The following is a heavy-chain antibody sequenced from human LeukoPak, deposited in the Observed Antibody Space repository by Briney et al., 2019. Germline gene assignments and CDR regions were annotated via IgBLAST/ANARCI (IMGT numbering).Heavy chain of an antibody. CDR2: INYSGST. CDR1: GDSISSRSYY. J-gene: IGHJ4*02. Sequence: PSETLSLTCTVAGDSISSRSYYWVWIRQSPGKGLEWIGTINYSGSTYYSPSLISRVTMSVDPSKNQFSLNLSSVNAADTAVYYCARLGGSYSYFDYWGQGTLVTVSS. D-gene: IGHD1-26*01. CDR3: ARLGGSYSYFDY. V-gene: IGHV4-39*07.